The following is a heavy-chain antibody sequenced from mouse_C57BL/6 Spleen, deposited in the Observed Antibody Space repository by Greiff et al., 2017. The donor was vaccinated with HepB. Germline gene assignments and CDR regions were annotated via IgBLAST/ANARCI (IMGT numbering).Heavy chain of an antibody. CDR1: GFTFSSYA. V-gene: IGHV5-9-1*02. J-gene: IGHJ4*01. CDR2: ISSGGDYI. Sequence: EVKLMESGEGLVKPGGSLKLSCAASGFTFSSYAMSWVRQTPEKRLEWVAYISSGGDYIYYADTVKGRFTISRDNARNTLYLQMSSLKSEDTAMYYCTRDPNYYGSSYAMDYWGQGTSVTVAS. D-gene: IGHD1-1*01. CDR3: TRDPNYYGSSYAMDY.